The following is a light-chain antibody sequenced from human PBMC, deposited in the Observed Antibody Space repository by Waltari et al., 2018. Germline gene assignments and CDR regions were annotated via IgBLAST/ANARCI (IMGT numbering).Light chain of an antibody. CDR1: QSVTNY. V-gene: IGKV3-11*01. Sequence: EIVVTQSPANLSLSPVERASLSCRASQSVTNYVAWYQQKPGQAPRLLIYDTSNRATGILARFSGSGFGTDFTLTICRLDPEDFAVDYGQERRDWSLTFSGGTKVEI. CDR2: DTS. CDR3: QERRDWSLT. J-gene: IGKJ4*01.